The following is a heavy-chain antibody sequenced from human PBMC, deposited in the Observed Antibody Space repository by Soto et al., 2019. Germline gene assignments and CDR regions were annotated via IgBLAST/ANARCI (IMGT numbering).Heavy chain of an antibody. CDR1: GGSFSTYY. D-gene: IGHD3-9*01. CDR2: INHSGSN. Sequence: QLQQWGAGLLKPSETLSLTCVVSGGSFSTYYYNWIRQSPGKGLEWIGEINHSGSNNYSPSLKSRVTMSLDTSKTQFTLKLTSVTAADTAGYSCARGGSNDWQVAFDIWGQGTMVTVSS. J-gene: IGHJ3*02. V-gene: IGHV4-34*01. CDR3: ARGGSNDWQVAFDI.